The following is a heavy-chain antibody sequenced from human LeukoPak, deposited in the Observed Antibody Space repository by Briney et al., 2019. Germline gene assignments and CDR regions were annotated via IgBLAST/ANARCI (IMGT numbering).Heavy chain of an antibody. CDR1: GFTFRNYA. J-gene: IGHJ3*02. CDR2: ITSGGDGT. CDR3: ARADYGDYHAFDI. D-gene: IGHD4-17*01. V-gene: IGHV3-23*01. Sequence: GGSLRLSCTASGFTFRNYAMSWVRQAPGKGLEWVSAITSGGDGTHYADSVKGRFTISRDNSRNTVFLQMNSLRAEDTAVYYCARADYGDYHAFDIWGQGTMVTVSS.